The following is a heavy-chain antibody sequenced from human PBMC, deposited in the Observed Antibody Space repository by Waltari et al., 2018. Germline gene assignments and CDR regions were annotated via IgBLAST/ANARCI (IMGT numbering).Heavy chain of an antibody. CDR3: ARGKGYSYGASWYFDL. V-gene: IGHV4-59*11. CDR2: IYYSGST. J-gene: IGHJ2*01. CDR1: GGSIGSHY. Sequence: QVQLQESGPGLVKPSETLSLTCTVSGGSIGSHYWSWIRQPPGKGLEWIGYIYYSGSTNYNPSLKSRVTISVDTSKNQFSLKLSSVTAADTAVYYCARGKGYSYGASWYFDLWGRGTLVTVSS. D-gene: IGHD5-18*01.